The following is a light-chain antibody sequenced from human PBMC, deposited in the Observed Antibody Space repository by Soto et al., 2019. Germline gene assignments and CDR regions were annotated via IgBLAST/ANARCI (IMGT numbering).Light chain of an antibody. CDR2: EVI. Sequence: QSALTQPASVSGSPGQSITISCTGTSSDVGSYDLVSWYQQHPGKGPKLMIYEVIKRPSGVSHRFSGSKSGNTASLTISGLQAEDEADYYCCSYAGSASYVFGTGTKLTVL. CDR3: CSYAGSASYV. J-gene: IGLJ1*01. V-gene: IGLV2-23*02. CDR1: SSDVGSYDL.